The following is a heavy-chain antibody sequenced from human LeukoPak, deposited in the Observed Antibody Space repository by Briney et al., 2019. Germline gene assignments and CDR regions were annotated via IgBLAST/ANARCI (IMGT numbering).Heavy chain of an antibody. J-gene: IGHJ6*03. CDR1: GFAFSRYS. Sequence: PGGPLRLFCAGSGFAFSRYSMNWFRQAPGKGLERVSSISSSNSHIFYADSVKGRFTISRDNAKNSLYLQMNSLRAGDTAVYYCARDAQWLVPEGYYYYMDVWGKGITVTVAS. CDR2: ISSSNSHI. CDR3: ARDAQWLVPEGYYYYMDV. D-gene: IGHD6-19*01. V-gene: IGHV3-21*06.